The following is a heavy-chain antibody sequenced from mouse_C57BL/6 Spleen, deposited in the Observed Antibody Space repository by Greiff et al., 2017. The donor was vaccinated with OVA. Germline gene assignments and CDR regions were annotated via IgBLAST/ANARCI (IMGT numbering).Heavy chain of an antibody. V-gene: IGHV1-50*01. CDR3: ARGAAQATSLYAMDY. J-gene: IGHJ4*01. CDR2: IDPSDSST. Sequence: QVQLQQPGAELVKPGASVKLSCKASGYTFTSYWMQWVKQRPGQGLEWIGEIDPSDSSTNYNQQFKGKATLTVDTSSSTAYMQLSSLTSEDSAVYYCARGAAQATSLYAMDYWGQGTSVTVSS. CDR1: GYTFTSYW. D-gene: IGHD3-2*02.